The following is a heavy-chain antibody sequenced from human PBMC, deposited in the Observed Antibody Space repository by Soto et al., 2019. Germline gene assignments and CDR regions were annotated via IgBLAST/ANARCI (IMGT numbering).Heavy chain of an antibody. V-gene: IGHV1-8*02. J-gene: IGHJ4*02. CDR2: MNPDSGNT. CDR3: ASDLYNSGCYN. CDR1: GYTFTSYD. Sequence: QVQLVQSGAEVKKPGASVKVACKAVGYTFTSYDFNWVRQATGQGLEWMGWMNPDSGNTGYAQKFQGRVTMTRNTSISTVYMELSSPRSEDTAVYYCASDLYNSGCYNWGQGTLVTVSS. D-gene: IGHD6-19*01.